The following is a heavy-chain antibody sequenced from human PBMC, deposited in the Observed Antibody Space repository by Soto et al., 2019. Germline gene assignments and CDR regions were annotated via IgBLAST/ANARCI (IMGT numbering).Heavy chain of an antibody. CDR3: ARYTSSWYLDY. Sequence: SQTLSLTCAISGDSVSSNSAAWNWIRQSPSGGLEWLGRTYYRSKWYADYAISVRSRITINPDTSKNQFSLQLSSMSPEDTAVYYCARYTSSWYLDYWGQGTLVTVSS. CDR1: GDSVSSNSAA. D-gene: IGHD6-13*01. J-gene: IGHJ4*02. V-gene: IGHV6-1*01. CDR2: TYYRSKWYA.